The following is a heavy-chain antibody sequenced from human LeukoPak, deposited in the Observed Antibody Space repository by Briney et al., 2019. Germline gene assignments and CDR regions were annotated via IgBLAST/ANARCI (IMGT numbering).Heavy chain of an antibody. Sequence: GGSLRLSCAASGFTFSSYWMSWVRQAPGKGLEWVANIKQDGSEKYYVDSVKGRFTISRDNAKNSLYLQMNSLRAEDTAVYYCAREIQLWNNYYYYYMDVWGKGTTVTVSS. CDR3: AREIQLWNNYYYYYMDV. V-gene: IGHV3-7*01. D-gene: IGHD5-18*01. J-gene: IGHJ6*03. CDR1: GFTFSSYW. CDR2: IKQDGSEK.